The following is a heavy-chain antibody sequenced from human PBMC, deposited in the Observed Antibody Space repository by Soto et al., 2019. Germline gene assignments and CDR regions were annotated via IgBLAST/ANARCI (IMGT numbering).Heavy chain of an antibody. Sequence: HVQLAQSGTEVKKPGASVKVSCKVSGYTFTSYGMSWMRQAPGQGLEWMGWISTYNGNTNYAQNFQGRVSMTTDTPTSTAYMELRSLRSDDTAVYYCASRSGTYPYYFDYWGQGTLVTVSS. CDR2: ISTYNGNT. CDR3: ASRSGTYPYYFDY. CDR1: GYTFTSYG. V-gene: IGHV1-18*01. J-gene: IGHJ4*02. D-gene: IGHD1-26*01.